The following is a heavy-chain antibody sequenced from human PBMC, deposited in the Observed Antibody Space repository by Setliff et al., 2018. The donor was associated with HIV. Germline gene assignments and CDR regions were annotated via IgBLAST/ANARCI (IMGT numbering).Heavy chain of an antibody. Sequence: SVKVSCKASGDTFSTYAISWVRQAPGQGLEWMGTIIPLFGTPNYAQKFQGRVTMTTDTSTDTAYMELSGLRSEDTAVYYCSIDVIGGWLRPMPDYWGPGTLVTSPQ. CDR3: SIDVIGGWLRPMPDY. CDR1: GDTFSTYA. D-gene: IGHD5-12*01. V-gene: IGHV1-69*05. CDR2: IIPLFGTP. J-gene: IGHJ4*02.